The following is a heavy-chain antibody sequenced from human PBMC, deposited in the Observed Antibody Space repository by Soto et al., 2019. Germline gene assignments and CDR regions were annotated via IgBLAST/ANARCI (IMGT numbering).Heavy chain of an antibody. D-gene: IGHD5-12*01. CDR1: GFSFSSYA. CDR2: ISARGGSS. CDR3: AKGSIEYSASVDN. V-gene: IGHV3-23*01. Sequence: VQLLESGGGLVQPGGSLRLSCAASGFSFSSYAMVWVRQAPGKGLEGVSVISARGGSSYLADSVKGRFTISRDNSKHVLSLEMNSLRADDTAIYFFAKGSIEYSASVDNWGQGTLVLVSS. J-gene: IGHJ4*02.